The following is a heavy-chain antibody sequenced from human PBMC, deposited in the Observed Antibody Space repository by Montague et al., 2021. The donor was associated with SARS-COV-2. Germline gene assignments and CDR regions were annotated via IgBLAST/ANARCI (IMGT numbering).Heavy chain of an antibody. CDR2: IHHSGST. V-gene: IGHV4-4*02. J-gene: IGHJ6*02. Sequence: SETLSLTCAVSGGSISSSNWRSWVRQPPGKGLEWIGEIHHSGSTNYNPSLKSRVTMSVDKSKNQFSLRLSSVTAADTAVYFCARESDCSSSSCLSFYYYNGMDVWGQGTTVTVSS. CDR1: GGSISSSNW. D-gene: IGHD2-2*01. CDR3: ARESDCSSSSCLSFYYYNGMDV.